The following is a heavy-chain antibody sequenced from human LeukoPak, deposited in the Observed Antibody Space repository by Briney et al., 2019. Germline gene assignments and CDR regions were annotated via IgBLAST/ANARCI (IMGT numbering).Heavy chain of an antibody. D-gene: IGHD1-14*01. V-gene: IGHV3-33*06. CDR2: IWYDGSNK. CDR1: GFTFSSYG. J-gene: IGHJ6*03. Sequence: PGRSLRLSCAASGFTFSSYGMHWVRQAPGKGLEWVAVIWYDGSNKYYADSVRGRFTISRDNSENTVYLQMNSLRAEDTAVYYCAKTFGTRTNDYFYMDVWGKGTTVTVSS. CDR3: AKTFGTRTNDYFYMDV.